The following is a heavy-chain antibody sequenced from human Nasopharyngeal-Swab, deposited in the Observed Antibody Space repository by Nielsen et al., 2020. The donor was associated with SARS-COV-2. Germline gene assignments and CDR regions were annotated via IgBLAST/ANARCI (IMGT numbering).Heavy chain of an antibody. J-gene: IGHJ4*02. CDR2: IDPSDSYA. CDR1: GYSFSSYW. D-gene: IGHD3-9*01. Sequence: GESLKISCEGSGYSFSSYWINWVRQTPGKGLEWLGRIDPSDSYAKYSLSFQGHVTISADRSISTAYLQWSSLKASDTATYYCAITRLTPFDYWGQGTLVTVSS. V-gene: IGHV5-10-1*01. CDR3: AITRLTPFDY.